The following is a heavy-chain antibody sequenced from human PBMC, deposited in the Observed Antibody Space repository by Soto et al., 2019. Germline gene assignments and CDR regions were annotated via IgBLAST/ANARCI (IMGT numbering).Heavy chain of an antibody. CDR2: ISGSGGST. D-gene: IGHD2-2*03. CDR3: ANSWIGVQH. CDR1: GFTFSSYA. Sequence: EVQLLESGGGSVQPGGSLRLSCVASGFTFSSYAMSWFRQAPGKGLEWVSAISGSGGSTYYADSVKGRFTISRDNSKNTLYLQMNSLRAEDTAVYYCANSWIGVQHWGQGTLVTVSS. V-gene: IGHV3-23*01. J-gene: IGHJ1*01.